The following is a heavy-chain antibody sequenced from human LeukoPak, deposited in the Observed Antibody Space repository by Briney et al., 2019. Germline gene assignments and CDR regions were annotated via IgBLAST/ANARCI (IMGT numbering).Heavy chain of an antibody. D-gene: IGHD2-2*01. Sequence: PSETLCLTCAVYGGSFSGYYWSWIRQPPGKGLEWIGEINHSGSTNYNPSLKSRVTISVDTSKNQFSLKLSSVTAADTAVYYCAREAMSSSPYYLDYWGQGTLVTVSS. J-gene: IGHJ4*02. CDR3: AREAMSSSPYYLDY. V-gene: IGHV4-34*01. CDR1: GGSFSGYY. CDR2: INHSGST.